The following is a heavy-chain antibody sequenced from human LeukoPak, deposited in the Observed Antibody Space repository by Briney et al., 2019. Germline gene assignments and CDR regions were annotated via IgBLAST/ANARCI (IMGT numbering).Heavy chain of an antibody. Sequence: PGGSLRLSCAASGFTFSSYAMSWVRQAPGKGLEWVSAISGSGGSTYYADSVKGRFTISRDNSKNTLYLQMNSLRAEDTAVHYCAKRTEGEYYYYMDVWGKGTTVTVSS. CDR2: ISGSGGST. V-gene: IGHV3-23*01. CDR3: AKRTEGEYYYYMDV. J-gene: IGHJ6*03. D-gene: IGHD1-14*01. CDR1: GFTFSSYA.